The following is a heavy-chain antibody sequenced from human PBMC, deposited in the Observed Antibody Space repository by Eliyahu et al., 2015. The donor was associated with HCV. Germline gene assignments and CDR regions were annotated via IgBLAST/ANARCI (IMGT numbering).Heavy chain of an antibody. CDR1: GFTFSSXG. Sequence: QVQLVESGGGVVQPGRSLRLSCAASGFTFSSXGMXWVRQAPGKGLEWVAVISYDGSNKYYADSVKGRFTISRDNSKNTLYLQMNSLRAEDTAVYYCARTGDFWSGYWLDIYYYYGMDVWGQGTTVTVSS. V-gene: IGHV3-30*03. J-gene: IGHJ6*02. CDR2: ISYDGSNK. D-gene: IGHD3-3*01. CDR3: ARTGDFWSGYWLDIYYYYGMDV.